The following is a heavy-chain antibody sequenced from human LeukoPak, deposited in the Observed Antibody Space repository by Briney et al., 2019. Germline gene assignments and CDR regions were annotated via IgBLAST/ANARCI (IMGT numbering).Heavy chain of an antibody. V-gene: IGHV3-20*04. D-gene: IGHD3-22*01. Sequence: GESLRLSCTASGFIFNNYGMSWVRQAPGQGLEWVSGINWNSIRVGYADSVKGRFTISRDNAKNSLYLQMNSLRAEDTAFYYCARLRNYDSSGYYFEIDSWGQGTLVTVSS. CDR3: ARLRNYDSSGYYFEIDS. CDR2: INWNSIRV. CDR1: GFIFNNYG. J-gene: IGHJ5*01.